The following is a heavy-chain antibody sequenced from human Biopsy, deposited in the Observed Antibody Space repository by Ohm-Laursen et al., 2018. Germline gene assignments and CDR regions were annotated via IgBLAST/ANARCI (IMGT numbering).Heavy chain of an antibody. CDR1: SYTFTDYN. CDR3: ARDPLNGHKHFDY. CDR2: INCKTGAT. J-gene: IGHJ4*02. V-gene: IGHV1-2*02. Sequence: SVTASCPASSYTFTDYNIHWMRHAPGQGLEWLGYINCKTGATNYAQKFQGTVTMTRDTSISTTYLALGSVRSAITAIYYCARDPLNGHKHFDYWGQGSLVTVSS. D-gene: IGHD2-8*01.